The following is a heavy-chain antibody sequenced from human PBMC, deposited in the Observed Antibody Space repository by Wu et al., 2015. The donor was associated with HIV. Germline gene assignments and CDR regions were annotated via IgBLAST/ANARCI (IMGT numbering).Heavy chain of an antibody. CDR1: GGTFSSYA. CDR3: ARDRQWLVPDYYYGMDV. V-gene: IGHV1-69*05. Sequence: QVQLVQSGAEVKKPGSSVKVSCKASGGTFSSYAISWVRQAPGQGLEWMGGIIPIFGTANYAQKFQGRVTITTDESTSTAYMELSSLRSEDTAVYYCARDRQWLVPDYYYGMDVWGQGDHGHRLL. CDR2: IIPIFGTA. J-gene: IGHJ6*02. D-gene: IGHD6-19*01.